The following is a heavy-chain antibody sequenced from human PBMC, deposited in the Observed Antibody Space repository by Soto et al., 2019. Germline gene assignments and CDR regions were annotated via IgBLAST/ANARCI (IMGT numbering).Heavy chain of an antibody. J-gene: IGHJ4*02. CDR2: ISSSSSYI. Sequence: GGSLRLSCAASGFTFSSYSMNWVRQAPGKGLEWVSSISSSSSYIYYADSVKGRFTISRDNAKNSLYLQMNSLRAEDTAVYCCASFDIVVVPAAIGGFGYWGQGTLVTVSS. CDR3: ASFDIVVVPAAIGGFGY. CDR1: GFTFSSYS. V-gene: IGHV3-21*01. D-gene: IGHD2-2*02.